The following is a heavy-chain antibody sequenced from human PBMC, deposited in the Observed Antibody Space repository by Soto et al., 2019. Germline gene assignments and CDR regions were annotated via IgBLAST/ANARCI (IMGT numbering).Heavy chain of an antibody. Sequence: PSVKVSFKASGFTFSSSCISRVRQAPGQRLEWMGWISAYNGNTNYAQKLQGRVTMTTDTSTSTAYMELRSLRSDDTAVYYCAREGYDILTGYYYYYYYMDVWGKGTTVTVSS. CDR3: AREGYDILTGYYYYYYYMDV. CDR1: GFTFSSSC. D-gene: IGHD3-9*01. V-gene: IGHV1-18*01. J-gene: IGHJ6*03. CDR2: ISAYNGNT.